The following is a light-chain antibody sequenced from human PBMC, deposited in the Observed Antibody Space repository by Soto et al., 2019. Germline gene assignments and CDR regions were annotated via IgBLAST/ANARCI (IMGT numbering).Light chain of an antibody. V-gene: IGKV3-11*01. CDR2: DAS. J-gene: IGKJ4*01. CDR3: QQRSNWPPT. Sequence: EIVLTQSLATLSLSPGERATLSCRASQSVSSYLAWYQQKPGQAPRLLIYDASNRATGIPARFSGSGSGTDFTLTISSLEPEDFAVYYCQQRSNWPPTFGGWTKADIK. CDR1: QSVSSY.